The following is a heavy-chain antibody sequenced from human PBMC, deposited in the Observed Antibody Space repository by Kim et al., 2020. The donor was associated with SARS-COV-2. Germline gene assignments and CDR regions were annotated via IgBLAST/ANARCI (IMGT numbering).Heavy chain of an antibody. D-gene: IGHD4-17*01. CDR2: T. Sequence: TNYNPSLNSRVTISVDTSKNQFSLKLSSVTAADTAVYYCAREYDYAWFDPWGQGTLVTVSS. J-gene: IGHJ5*02. CDR3: AREYDYAWFDP. V-gene: IGHV4-34*01.